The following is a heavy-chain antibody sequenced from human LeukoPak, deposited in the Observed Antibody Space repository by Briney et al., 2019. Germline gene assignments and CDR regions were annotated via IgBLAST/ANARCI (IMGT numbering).Heavy chain of an antibody. CDR3: ARDPAWNAFDV. D-gene: IGHD1-1*01. CDR2: INPDKGDT. V-gene: IGHV1-2*02. J-gene: IGHJ3*01. Sequence: GASVKVSCKASGYSFTAYYMHWVRQARGQGLEWVGRINPDKGDTTYARRFQGRVTMTRDTSTNTAYMELRRLTSDDAAVYYCARDPAWNAFDVWGQGTLVTVS. CDR1: GYSFTAYY.